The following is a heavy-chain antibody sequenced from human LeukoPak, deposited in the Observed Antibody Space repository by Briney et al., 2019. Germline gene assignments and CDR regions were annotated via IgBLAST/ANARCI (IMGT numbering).Heavy chain of an antibody. CDR2: ISGTGGRR. V-gene: IGHV3-23*01. J-gene: IGHJ3*02. Sequence: GRSLRLSCAVSGFTFDSYAVTWVRQAPGKGLEWVSAISGTGGRRYYAGSVKGRSTISTDESKNTVDLQMNSLRVEDTAVYYCAKGIAAAGLSRNAFDIWGQGTMVTVSS. D-gene: IGHD6-13*01. CDR1: GFTFDSYA. CDR3: AKGIAAAGLSRNAFDI.